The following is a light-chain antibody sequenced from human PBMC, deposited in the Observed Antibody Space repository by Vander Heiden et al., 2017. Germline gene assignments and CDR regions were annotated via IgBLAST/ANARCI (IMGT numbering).Light chain of an antibody. CDR3: QSYDSSALV. CDR2: EDN. V-gene: IGLV6-57*01. Sequence: NFMLTQPHSVSESPGKTVTISCTRSSGSIASSYVQWYQQRPGSSPTTVIYEDNQRPSGVPDRFSGSIDSSSNSASLTISGLKTEDEADYYCQSYDSSALVFGGGTKLTVL. CDR1: SGSIASSY. J-gene: IGLJ3*02.